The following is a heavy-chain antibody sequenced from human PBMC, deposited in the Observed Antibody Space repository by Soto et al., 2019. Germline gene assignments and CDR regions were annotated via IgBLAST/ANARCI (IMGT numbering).Heavy chain of an antibody. J-gene: IGHJ5*02. V-gene: IGHV4-4*02. CDR3: ARVAGGMGGTTYNWFDP. CDR1: GGSISSSNW. Sequence: SETLSLTCAVSGGSISSSNWWSWVRQPPGKGLEWIGEIYHSGSTNYNPSLKSRVTISVDKSKNQFSLKLSSVTAADTAVYYCARVAGGMGGTTYNWFDPWGQGTLVTVSS. CDR2: IYHSGST. D-gene: IGHD1-26*01.